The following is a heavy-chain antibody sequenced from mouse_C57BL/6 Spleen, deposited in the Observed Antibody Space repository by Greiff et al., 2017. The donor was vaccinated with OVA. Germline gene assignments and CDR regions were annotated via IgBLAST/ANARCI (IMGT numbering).Heavy chain of an antibody. V-gene: IGHV1-53*01. CDR2: INPSNGGT. J-gene: IGHJ1*03. CDR1: GYTFTSYW. D-gene: IGHD1-1*01. Sequence: QVQLQQPGPELVKPGASVKLSCKASGYTFTSYWMHWVKQRPGQGLEWIGNINPSNGGTNYNEKFKSKDTLTVDKSSSTAYMQLSSLTSEDSAVYYCARRTDYDGTYWDFDVWGTGTTVTVSS. CDR3: ARRTDYDGTYWDFDV.